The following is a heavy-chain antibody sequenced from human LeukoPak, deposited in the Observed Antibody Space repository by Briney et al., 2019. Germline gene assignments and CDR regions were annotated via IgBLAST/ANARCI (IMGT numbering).Heavy chain of an antibody. Sequence: SETLSLTCTVSGGSISTSNYYWGWIRQPPGKGLEWIGSIYYSGSTYYNPSLKSRVSISVDTSKNQFSLKLSSVTAADTAVYYCARLDFAFDYWGQGTLVTVSS. V-gene: IGHV4-39*01. CDR3: ARLDFAFDY. J-gene: IGHJ4*02. CDR1: GGSISTSNYY. D-gene: IGHD3/OR15-3a*01. CDR2: IYYSGST.